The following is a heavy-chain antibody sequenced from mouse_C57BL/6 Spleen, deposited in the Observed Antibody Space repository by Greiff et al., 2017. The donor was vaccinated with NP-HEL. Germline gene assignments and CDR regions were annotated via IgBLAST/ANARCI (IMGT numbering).Heavy chain of an antibody. D-gene: IGHD2-4*01. CDR1: GFSLTSYG. V-gene: IGHV2-2*01. CDR2: IWSGGST. CDR3: ARNSDYGVDY. J-gene: IGHJ2*01. Sequence: QVQLKQSGPGLVQPSQSLSITCTVSGFSLTSYGVHWVRQSPGTGLEWLGVIWSGGSTDYNAAFISRLSISKDNSKSQVFFKMNSLQADDTAIYYCARNSDYGVDYWGQGTTLTVSS.